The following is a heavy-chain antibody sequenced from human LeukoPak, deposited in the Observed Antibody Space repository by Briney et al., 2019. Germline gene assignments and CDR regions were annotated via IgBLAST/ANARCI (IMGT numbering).Heavy chain of an antibody. V-gene: IGHV1-8*01. Sequence: GASVKVSCKASGYTFTSYDINWVRQATGQGLEWVGWMNPNSGNTGYAQKFQGRVTMTRNTSISTAYMELSSLRSEDTAVHYCASGGSMVRGVNEDYWGQGTLVTVSS. CDR3: ASGGSMVRGVNEDY. J-gene: IGHJ4*02. CDR1: GYTFTSYD. D-gene: IGHD3-10*01. CDR2: MNPNSGNT.